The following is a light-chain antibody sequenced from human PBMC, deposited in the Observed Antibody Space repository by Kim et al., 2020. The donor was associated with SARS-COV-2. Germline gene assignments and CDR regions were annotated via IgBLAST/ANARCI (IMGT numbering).Light chain of an antibody. Sequence: EIVLTQSPATLSLSPGERATLSCRASQSVSSYLAWYQQKPGQAPRLLIYDASNRATGIQARFSGSGSGTDFTLTISSLEPEDFAVYYCQQRSNWWTFGQGTKVDIK. CDR2: DAS. V-gene: IGKV3-11*01. CDR1: QSVSSY. CDR3: QQRSNWWT. J-gene: IGKJ1*01.